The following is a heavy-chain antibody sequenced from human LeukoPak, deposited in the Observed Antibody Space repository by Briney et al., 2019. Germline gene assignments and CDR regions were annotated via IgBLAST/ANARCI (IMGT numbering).Heavy chain of an antibody. D-gene: IGHD6-19*01. CDR3: ATSTVAGTADY. CDR1: GGTFSSYT. CDR2: FDPEDGET. Sequence: ASVKVSCEASGGTFSSYTITWVRQAPGKGLEWMGGFDPEDGETIYAQKFQGRVTMTEDTSTDTAYMELSSLRSEDTAVYYCATSTVAGTADYWGQGTLVTVSS. V-gene: IGHV1-24*01. J-gene: IGHJ4*02.